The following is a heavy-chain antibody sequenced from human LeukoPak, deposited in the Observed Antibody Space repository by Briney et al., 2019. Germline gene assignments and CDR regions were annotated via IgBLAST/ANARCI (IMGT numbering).Heavy chain of an antibody. CDR3: AEGSGSSFFSY. J-gene: IGHJ4*02. CDR2: ISGSGGST. D-gene: IGHD1-26*01. Sequence: GGSLRLSCAASGLTFSSYAMSWVRQAPGKGLEWVSTISGSGGSTYYADSVKGRFTISRDNSKNTLYLQMNSLRAEDTAVYYCAEGSGSSFFSYWGQGTLVTVSS. V-gene: IGHV3-23*01. CDR1: GLTFSSYA.